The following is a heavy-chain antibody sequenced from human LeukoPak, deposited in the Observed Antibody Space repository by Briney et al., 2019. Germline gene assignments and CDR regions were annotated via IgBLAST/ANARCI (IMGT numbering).Heavy chain of an antibody. J-gene: IGHJ4*02. CDR1: GYTFTGYY. D-gene: IGHD3-10*01. CDR3: AKLASGGDY. V-gene: IGHV1-2*02. Sequence: ASVKVSCKASGYTFTGYYMHWVREAPGQRLEWMGWINPNLGDTNYAQKFQGRVTVTRDTSISTAYMELTRLRSDDTAVYYCAKLASGGDYWGQGTLVTVSS. CDR2: INPNLGDT.